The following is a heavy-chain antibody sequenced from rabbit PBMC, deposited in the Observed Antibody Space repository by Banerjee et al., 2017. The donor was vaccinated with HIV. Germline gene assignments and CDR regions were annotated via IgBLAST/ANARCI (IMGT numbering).Heavy chain of an antibody. D-gene: IGHD2-1*01. CDR1: GFDFSSYG. J-gene: IGHJ4*01. CDR3: VRGYDDYGDYFNL. Sequence: QEQLEESGGGLVQPGGSLTLSCKASGFDFSSYGVSWVRQAPGKGLEWIGYIDTVFGSTYHATWVNGRFTISSHSAQNTLYLQLSSLTAADTATYFCVRGYDDYGDYFNLWGQGTLVTVS. CDR2: IDTVFGST. V-gene: IGHV1S47*01.